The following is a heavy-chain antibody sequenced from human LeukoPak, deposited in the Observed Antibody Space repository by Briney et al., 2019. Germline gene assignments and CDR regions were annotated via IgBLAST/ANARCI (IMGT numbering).Heavy chain of an antibody. Sequence: ASVKVSCKASGYTFTSFGIGWVRQAPGQGLEWMGWISASTANTNYAQRLQDRVTMTTDTSTSTASMELRSLRSEDTAVYYCARDPGDSSSSSWFDPWGQGTLVTVSS. J-gene: IGHJ5*02. V-gene: IGHV1-18*01. CDR3: ARDPGDSSSSSWFDP. CDR2: ISASTANT. D-gene: IGHD6-6*01. CDR1: GYTFTSFG.